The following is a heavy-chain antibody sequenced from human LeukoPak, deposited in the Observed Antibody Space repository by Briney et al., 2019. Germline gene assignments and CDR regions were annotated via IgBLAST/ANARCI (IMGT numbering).Heavy chain of an antibody. CDR1: GFTFSSYE. D-gene: IGHD3-22*01. V-gene: IGHV3-48*03. CDR3: ARDPIYYGSSGN. Sequence: PGGSLRLSCAASGFTFSSYEMNWVRQAPGKGLEWVSYISSSGSTIYYADSVKGRFTISRDNAKNSLYLQMNSLRAEDTAVYYCARDPIYYGSSGNWGQGTLVTVSS. CDR2: ISSSGSTI. J-gene: IGHJ4*02.